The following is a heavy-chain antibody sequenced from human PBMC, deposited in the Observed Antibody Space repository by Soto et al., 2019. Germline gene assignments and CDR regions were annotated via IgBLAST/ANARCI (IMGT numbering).Heavy chain of an antibody. Sequence: VQLVESGGGVVQPGGSLRLSCAASGFTFSDYAMHWVRQAPGKGLEWVAVVSHDGRNTPYADSVKGRFTISRDSSKNTVSLEMTSLRAEDTAVYYCAKGGRQWLVTSDFNYWGQGALVTVSS. CDR3: AKGGRQWLVTSDFNY. J-gene: IGHJ4*02. V-gene: IGHV3-30*18. CDR2: VSHDGRNT. D-gene: IGHD6-19*01. CDR1: GFTFSDYA.